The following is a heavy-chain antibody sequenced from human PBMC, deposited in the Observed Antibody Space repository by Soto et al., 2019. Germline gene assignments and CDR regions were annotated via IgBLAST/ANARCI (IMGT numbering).Heavy chain of an antibody. D-gene: IGHD5-18*01. J-gene: IGHJ6*02. CDR2: IYYSGST. CDR3: ARGRIQLWSTGGYYYGMDV. Sequence: QVQLQESGPGLVKPSQTLSLTCTVSGGSISSGGYYWSWIRQHPGKGLEWIGYIYYSGSTYYNPSLKSRVTISVDTSKNQFSLKLSSVTAADTAVYYCARGRIQLWSTGGYYYGMDVWGQGTTVTVSS. V-gene: IGHV4-31*03. CDR1: GGSISSGGYY.